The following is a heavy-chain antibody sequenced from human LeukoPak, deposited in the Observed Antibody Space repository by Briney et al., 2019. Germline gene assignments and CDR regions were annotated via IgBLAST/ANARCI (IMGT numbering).Heavy chain of an antibody. CDR3: SRLVDYDNSGDPDIFDI. CDR1: GGSMRTYY. V-gene: IGHV4-4*09. D-gene: IGHD2-21*02. Sequence: PSETLSLTCIVSGGSMRTYYWSWIRQPPGKRPEWIGSVNSAGRTKYNPSIVRRVTISLDTARNVLSLQLPSVTAADTAEYYCSRLVDYDNSGDPDIFDIWGQGTTAIVS. CDR2: VNSAGRT. J-gene: IGHJ3*02.